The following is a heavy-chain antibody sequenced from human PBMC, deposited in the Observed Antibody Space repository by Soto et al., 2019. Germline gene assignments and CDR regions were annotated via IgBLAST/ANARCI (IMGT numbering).Heavy chain of an antibody. Sequence: VQLVESGGGVVQPGRSLRLSCAASGFTFSSYGMHWVRQAPGKGLEWVAVISYDGSNKYYADSVKGRFTISRDNSKNTLYLQMNSLRAEDTAVYYCSGPGATDDAFDIWGQGTMVTVSS. CDR1: GFTFSSYG. CDR3: SGPGATDDAFDI. D-gene: IGHD1-26*01. J-gene: IGHJ3*02. V-gene: IGHV3-30*03. CDR2: ISYDGSNK.